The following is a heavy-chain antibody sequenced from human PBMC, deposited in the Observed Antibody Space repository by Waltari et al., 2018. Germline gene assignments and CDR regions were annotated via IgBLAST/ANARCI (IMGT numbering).Heavy chain of an antibody. J-gene: IGHJ6*02. CDR3: ASFPDYSNYGSFSGMDV. D-gene: IGHD4-4*01. Sequence: QVQLVQSGAEVKKPGSSVKVSCKASGGTFSSYAISSVRQAPGQGLEWMGGIIPIFGTANYAQKFQGRVTITADESTSTAYMELSSLRSEDTAVYYCASFPDYSNYGSFSGMDVWGQGTTVTVSS. V-gene: IGHV1-69*01. CDR2: IIPIFGTA. CDR1: GGTFSSYA.